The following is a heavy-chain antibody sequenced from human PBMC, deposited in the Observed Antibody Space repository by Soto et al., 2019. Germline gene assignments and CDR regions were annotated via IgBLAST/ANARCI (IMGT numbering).Heavy chain of an antibody. V-gene: IGHV1-8*01. Sequence: ASVKVSCKASGYTFTSYDINWVRQATGQGLEWMGWMNPNSGNTGYAQKFQGRVTMTRNTSISTAYMELSSLRSEDTAVYYCARVLRYDYIWGSYRSDHFDYWGQGTLVTVSS. CDR2: MNPNSGNT. J-gene: IGHJ4*02. D-gene: IGHD3-16*02. CDR3: ARVLRYDYIWGSYRSDHFDY. CDR1: GYTFTSYD.